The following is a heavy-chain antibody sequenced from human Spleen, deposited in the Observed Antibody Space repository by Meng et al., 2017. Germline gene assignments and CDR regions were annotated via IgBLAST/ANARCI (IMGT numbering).Heavy chain of an antibody. CDR3: ARGPTTMAHDFDY. V-gene: IGHV4-34*01. D-gene: IGHD4-11*01. J-gene: IGHJ4*02. CDR2: INHSGST. CDR1: GWAFSNYY. Sequence: VVKPSGPFSLPCVVSGWAFSNYYWSWIRQPPGKGLEWIGEINHSGSTNYNPSLESRATISVDTSQNNLSLKLSSVTAADSAVYYCARGPTTMAHDFDYWGQGTLVTVSS.